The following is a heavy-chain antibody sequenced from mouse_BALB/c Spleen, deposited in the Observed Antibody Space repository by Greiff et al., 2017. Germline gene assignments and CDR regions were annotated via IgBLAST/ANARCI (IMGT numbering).Heavy chain of an antibody. J-gene: IGHJ3*01. V-gene: IGHV1-20*02. CDR3: ARSGYYDYEELAY. Sequence: VQLQQSGPELVKPGASVKISCKASGYSFTGYFMNWVMQSHGKSLEWIGRINPYNGDTFYNQKFKGKATLTVDKSSSTAHMELRSLASEDSAVYYCARSGYYDYEELAYWGQGTLVTVSA. CDR1: GYSFTGYF. CDR2: INPYNGDT. D-gene: IGHD2-4*01.